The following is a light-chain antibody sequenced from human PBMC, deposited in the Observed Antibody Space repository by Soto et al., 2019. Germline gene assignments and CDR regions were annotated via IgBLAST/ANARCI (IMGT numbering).Light chain of an antibody. V-gene: IGKV3-20*01. J-gene: IGKJ1*01. CDR2: GAS. CDR1: QSFDAKY. CDR3: QHYSGSSRA. Sequence: EIVLTQSPGTLSLSPEERATLSCRASQSFDAKYLAWYRQIPGQTPRLLMYGASIRAPGIPDRFSGSGSGTDFTLTISKLEPEDFAVYYCQHYSGSSRAFGPGTKVEIK.